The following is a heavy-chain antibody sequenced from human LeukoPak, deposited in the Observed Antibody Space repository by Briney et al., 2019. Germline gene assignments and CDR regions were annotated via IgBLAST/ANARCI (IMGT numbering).Heavy chain of an antibody. J-gene: IGHJ4*02. V-gene: IGHV4-39*07. D-gene: IGHD3-10*01. CDR2: IYYSGST. CDR3: ARGGGQWFGEIYFEY. Sequence: PSETLSLTCTVSGGSISSSSYYWGWIHQPPGKGLEWIGSIYYSGSTYYNPSLKSRVTISVDTSKNQFSLKLSSVTAADTAVYYCARGGGQWFGEIYFEYWGQGTLVTVSS. CDR1: GGSISSSSYY.